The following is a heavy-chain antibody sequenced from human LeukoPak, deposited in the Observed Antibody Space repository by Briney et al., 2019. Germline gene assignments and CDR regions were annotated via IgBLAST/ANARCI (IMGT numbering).Heavy chain of an antibody. CDR2: IWYDGSNK. D-gene: IGHD3-10*01. V-gene: IGHV3-33*01. CDR3: ARDRTMVRGVIIFDP. Sequence: GGSLRLSCAASGFTFSSYGMHWVRQAPGKGLEWVAVIWYDGSNKYYADSVKGRFTISRDNSKNTLYLQMNSLRAEDTAVYYCARDRTMVRGVIIFDPWGQGTLVTVSS. CDR1: GFTFSSYG. J-gene: IGHJ5*02.